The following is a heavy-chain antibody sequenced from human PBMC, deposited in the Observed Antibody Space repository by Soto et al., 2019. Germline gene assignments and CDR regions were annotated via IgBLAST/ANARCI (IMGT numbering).Heavy chain of an antibody. CDR3: ASDLFFRGGSFQDMSV. CDR1: GYTFTSYG. J-gene: IGHJ6*03. Sequence: VSVTVSCTASGYTFTSYGISWVRQAPGQGLGWMGWISAYNGDTNYAQKLQGRVTMTTDTSTSTAYMELRSRRSVAGAVYYLASDLFFRGGSFQDMSVWVKGPRVTVT. D-gene: IGHD3-3*01. CDR2: ISAYNGDT. V-gene: IGHV1-18*04.